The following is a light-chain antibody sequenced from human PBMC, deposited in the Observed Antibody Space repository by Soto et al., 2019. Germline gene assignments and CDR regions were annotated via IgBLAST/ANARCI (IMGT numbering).Light chain of an antibody. CDR1: SSDVGSYDH. Sequence: QSVLTQPASVSGSPGQSITISCSGTSSDVGSYDHVAWYQQFPGKTPKLMIYEVSNRPSGVSSRFSGSKSGNTASLTISGLQAQDEADYYCISYTGSSTSYVFGSGTKFTVL. CDR3: ISYTGSSTSYV. V-gene: IGLV2-14*01. CDR2: EVS. J-gene: IGLJ1*01.